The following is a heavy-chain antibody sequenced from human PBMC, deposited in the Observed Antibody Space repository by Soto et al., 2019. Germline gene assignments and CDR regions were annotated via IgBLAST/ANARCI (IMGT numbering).Heavy chain of an antibody. CDR3: ARGPNWGYRFDS. D-gene: IGHD7-27*01. J-gene: IGHJ4*02. CDR1: GGTFSGHA. CDR2: LIPLFGTT. Sequence: QVQLVQSGAEVKKPGSSVKVSCEASGGTFSGHAISWVRQAPGQGPEWMGGLIPLFGTTQHAQNFQDRLTITAEKSTSTAYMELTRLRFEDTAIYYWARGPNWGYRFDSWGQGPLVTVSS. V-gene: IGHV1-69*06.